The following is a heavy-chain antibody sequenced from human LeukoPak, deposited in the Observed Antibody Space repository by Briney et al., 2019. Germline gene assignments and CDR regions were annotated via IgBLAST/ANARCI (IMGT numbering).Heavy chain of an antibody. CDR2: INHSGST. D-gene: IGHD1-20*01. V-gene: IGHV4-34*01. CDR3: AHITGSDAFDV. Sequence: SQTLSLTCGVYDGSFGGYYWSWIRQSPGKGLEWIGEINHSGSTNYNPSLKSRVTISIDTSKNQFSLKMTSVTAADTALYYCAHITGSDAFDVWGQGTMVTVSS. CDR1: DGSFGGYY. J-gene: IGHJ3*01.